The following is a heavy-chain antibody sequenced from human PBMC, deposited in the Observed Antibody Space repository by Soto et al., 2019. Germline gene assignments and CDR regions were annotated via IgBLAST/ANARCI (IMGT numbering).Heavy chain of an antibody. D-gene: IGHD2-21*02. V-gene: IGHV1-69*13. Sequence: VKVSCKASGGTFSSYAISWVRQAPGQGLEWMGGIIPIFGTANYAQKFQGRVTITADESTSTAYMELSSLRSEDTAVYYCARDRAYCGGDCQTNFDYWGQGTLVTVSS. J-gene: IGHJ4*02. CDR1: GGTFSSYA. CDR2: IIPIFGTA. CDR3: ARDRAYCGGDCQTNFDY.